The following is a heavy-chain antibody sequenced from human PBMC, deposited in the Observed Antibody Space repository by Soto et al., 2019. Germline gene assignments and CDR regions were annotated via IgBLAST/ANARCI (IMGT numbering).Heavy chain of an antibody. CDR3: TTFPPMVTTSYYYGMDV. J-gene: IGHJ6*02. CDR2: IKSKTDGGTT. Sequence: EVQLVESGGGLVKPGGSLRLSCAASGFTFSNAWMSWVRQAPGKGLEWVGRIKSKTDGGTTDYAAPVKGRFTISRDDSKNTLYLQMNSLKTEDTAVYYCTTFPPMVTTSYYYGMDVWGQGTTVTVSS. CDR1: GFTFSNAW. D-gene: IGHD4-17*01. V-gene: IGHV3-15*01.